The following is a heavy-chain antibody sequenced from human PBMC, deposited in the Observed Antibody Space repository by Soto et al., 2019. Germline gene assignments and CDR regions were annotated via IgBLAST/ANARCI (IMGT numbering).Heavy chain of an antibody. Sequence: QVQLVQSGAEVKKPGASVKVSCKASGYTFTGYYMHWVRQAPGQGLEWMGWINPHSGGTNYAQKFQGWVTMARDASISTAYMELSRLRSDDTAVYYCARGGRIVGSPKWFTTWGQGTLVTVVS. D-gene: IGHD1-26*01. J-gene: IGHJ5*02. CDR2: INPHSGGT. CDR3: ARGGRIVGSPKWFTT. V-gene: IGHV1-2*04. CDR1: GYTFTGYY.